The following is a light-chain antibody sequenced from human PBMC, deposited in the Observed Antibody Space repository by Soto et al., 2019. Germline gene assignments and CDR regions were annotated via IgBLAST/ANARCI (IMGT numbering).Light chain of an antibody. Sequence: QSVLTQPPSVSGAPGQKVTISCTGGSSNIGSGFDVHWYQQLPGTAPKLLIYSNTNRPSGVPDRFSGSSSKSGSSASLAITGLQAGDEADYYCQSYAGSNTYVFGSGTKLTVL. CDR3: QSYAGSNTYV. CDR2: SNT. V-gene: IGLV1-40*01. CDR1: SSNIGSGFD. J-gene: IGLJ1*01.